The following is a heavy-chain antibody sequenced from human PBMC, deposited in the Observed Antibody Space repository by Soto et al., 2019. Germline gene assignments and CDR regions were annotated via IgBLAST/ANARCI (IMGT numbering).Heavy chain of an antibody. Sequence: AGESLKISCKGSGYSFTSYWIGWVRQMPGKGLEWMGIIYPGDSDTRYSPSFQGQVTISADKSISTAYLQWSSLKASDTAMYYCARGVGYCSGGSCNWFDPWGQGTLVTVSS. CDR2: IYPGDSDT. D-gene: IGHD2-15*01. J-gene: IGHJ5*02. CDR3: ARGVGYCSGGSCNWFDP. V-gene: IGHV5-51*01. CDR1: GYSFTSYW.